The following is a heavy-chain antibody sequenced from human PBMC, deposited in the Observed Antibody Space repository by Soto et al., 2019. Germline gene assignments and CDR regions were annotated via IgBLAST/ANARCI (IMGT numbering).Heavy chain of an antibody. CDR2: IRSKANNFAT. Sequence: GGSLRLSCAASGFTFSGSPIHWVRQASGKGLEWVARIRSKANNFATTYAASVKGRFTISRDDSKNTAYLQMDSLKTEDTAVYYCTRAQARDCSGGTCYDVNWLDPWGQGTQATVSS. D-gene: IGHD2-15*01. CDR1: GFTFSGSP. V-gene: IGHV3-73*01. CDR3: TRAQARDCSGGTCYDVNWLDP. J-gene: IGHJ5*02.